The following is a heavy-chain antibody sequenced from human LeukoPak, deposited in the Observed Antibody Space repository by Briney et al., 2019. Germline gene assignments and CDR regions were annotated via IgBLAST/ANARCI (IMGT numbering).Heavy chain of an antibody. V-gene: IGHV1-2*02. Sequence: GASVKVSCKASGYTFTSYYMHWVRQAPGQGLEWMGWINPNSGDTKYAQKFAQKFQGRVTMTRDTSISTAYMELSRLRSDDTAVYYCARDYFDSSGYYYFDYWGQGTLVTVSS. J-gene: IGHJ4*02. CDR1: GYTFTSYY. CDR3: ARDYFDSSGYYYFDY. CDR2: INPNSGDT. D-gene: IGHD3-22*01.